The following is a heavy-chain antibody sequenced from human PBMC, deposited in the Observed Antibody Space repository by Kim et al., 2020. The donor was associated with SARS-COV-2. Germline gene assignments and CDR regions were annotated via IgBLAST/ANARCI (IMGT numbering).Heavy chain of an antibody. CDR2: INHSGST. J-gene: IGHJ5*02. V-gene: IGHV4-34*01. D-gene: IGHD6-13*01. Sequence: SETLSLTCAVYGGSFSGYYWSWIRQPPGKGLEWIGEINHSGSTNYNPSLKSRVTISVDTSKNQFSLKLSSVTAADTAVYYCARGGIAAAGTMVKRRNWFDPWGQGTLVTVSS. CDR1: GGSFSGYY. CDR3: ARGGIAAAGTMVKRRNWFDP.